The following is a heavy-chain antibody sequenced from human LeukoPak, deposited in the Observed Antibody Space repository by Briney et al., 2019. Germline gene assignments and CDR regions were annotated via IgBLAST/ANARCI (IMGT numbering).Heavy chain of an antibody. CDR2: INSDGSST. J-gene: IGHJ6*03. CDR3: ARYAAGGATRGDYYYMDV. Sequence: GGSLSLSCAASGFTFSSYWMHWVRQAPGKGLVWVSRINSDGSSTSYADSVKGRFTISRDKAKNTLYLQMNSLRAEDTAVYYCARYAAGGATRGDYYYMDVWGKGTTVTVSS. CDR1: GFTFSSYW. V-gene: IGHV3-74*01. D-gene: IGHD1-26*01.